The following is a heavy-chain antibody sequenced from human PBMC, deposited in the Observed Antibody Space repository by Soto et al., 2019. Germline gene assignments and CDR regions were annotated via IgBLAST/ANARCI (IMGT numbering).Heavy chain of an antibody. J-gene: IGHJ4*02. D-gene: IGHD3-10*01. Sequence: QVQLVQSGAEVKKPGASVKVSCKASGYTFTSYGISSVRQAPGQGLEWLGWISAYNGNTNYAQKLQGRDTLTTDTSTSTAYMEQRSLRADDTAVYYCGRWGNYDGSGSYYNYYFDDWGQGTLVTVSS. CDR2: ISAYNGNT. CDR1: GYTFTSYG. V-gene: IGHV1-18*04. CDR3: GRWGNYDGSGSYYNYYFDD.